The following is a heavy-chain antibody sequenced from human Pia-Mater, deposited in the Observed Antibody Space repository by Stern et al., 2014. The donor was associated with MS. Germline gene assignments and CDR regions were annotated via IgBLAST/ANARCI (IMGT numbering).Heavy chain of an antibody. CDR2: INTQTGDS. CDR3: AVVGTESFDS. Sequence: DQLVESGSELKKPGASAKVSCKASGYTFTRYSMIWVRQAPGQGLEWMGWINTQTGDSAYAQGFTGRFVFSLDTSVSTSFLQISSLKAEDTAVYYCAVVGTESFDSWGQGTLVTVSS. CDR1: GYTFTRYS. V-gene: IGHV7-4-1*02. D-gene: IGHD6-13*01. J-gene: IGHJ4*02.